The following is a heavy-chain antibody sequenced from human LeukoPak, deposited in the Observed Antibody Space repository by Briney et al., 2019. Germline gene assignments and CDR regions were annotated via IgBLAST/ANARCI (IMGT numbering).Heavy chain of an antibody. CDR2: IYSGGST. J-gene: IGHJ4*02. CDR3: AKTKPYGTTWYGGID. CDR1: GFTVSSNY. D-gene: IGHD6-13*01. Sequence: PGGSLRLSCAASGFTVSSNYMSWVRQAPGKGLEWVSVIYSGGSTYYADSVKGRFTISRDNSKNTLYLQMNSLRAEDTAVYYCAKTKPYGTTWYGGIDWGQGALVTVSS. V-gene: IGHV3-53*01.